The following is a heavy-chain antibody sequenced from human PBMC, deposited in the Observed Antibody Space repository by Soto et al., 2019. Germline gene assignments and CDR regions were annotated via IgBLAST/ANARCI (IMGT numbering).Heavy chain of an antibody. CDR1: GFTFSNYG. Sequence: EIELLEAGGGFVQPGGSLRLSCAASGFTFSNYGMSWVRQAPGKGLEWVSAIIGPGDKTYYAYSVKGRFTISRDNSXXXXXXXXXXXXXXXXXXXXXXXXXXXXXXXPFDCWGQGTLVTVSS. CDR2: IIGPGDKT. V-gene: IGHV3-23*01. J-gene: IGHJ4*02. CDR3: XXXXXXXXXXPFDC.